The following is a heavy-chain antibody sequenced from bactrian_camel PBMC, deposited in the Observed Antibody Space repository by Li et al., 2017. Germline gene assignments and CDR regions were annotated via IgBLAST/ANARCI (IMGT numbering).Heavy chain of an antibody. Sequence: VQLVESGGGLVQPGGSLRLSCAASGFTFSSYGMSWVRQAPGKGLECVSTITSAGSNTYYADSVKGRFAISRDNAKNTLYLVLNRLKTEDMAMYFCARAGQVPLDAWGQGTQVTVS. D-gene: IGHD5*01. CDR3: ARAGQVPLDA. V-gene: IGHV3S1*01. J-gene: IGHJ3*01. CDR1: GFTFSSYG. CDR2: ITSAGSNT.